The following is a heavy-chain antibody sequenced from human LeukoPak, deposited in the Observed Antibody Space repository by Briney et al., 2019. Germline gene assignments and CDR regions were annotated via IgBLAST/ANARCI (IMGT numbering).Heavy chain of an antibody. J-gene: IGHJ4*02. CDR2: INPNSGGT. V-gene: IGHV1-2*02. Sequence: ASVKVSCKASGYTFTGYYMHWVRQAPGQGLEWMGWINPNSGGTNYAQKFQGRVAMTRDTSISTAYMELSRLRSDDTAVYYCASRRIVGATTLDYWGQGTLVTVSS. CDR3: ASRRIVGATTLDY. CDR1: GYTFTGYY. D-gene: IGHD1-26*01.